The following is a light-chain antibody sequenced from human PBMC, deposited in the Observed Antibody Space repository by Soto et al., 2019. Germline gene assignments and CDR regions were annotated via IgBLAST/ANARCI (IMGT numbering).Light chain of an antibody. CDR2: EVS. CDR1: SSDVGAHNF. V-gene: IGLV2-8*01. J-gene: IGLJ1*01. CDR3: GSYAGSNTFV. Sequence: QSVLTQPPSASGSPGQSVTISCTGTSSDVGAHNFVSWYQQHPGKAPKLIISEVSKRPSGVPDRFSGSKSGNTASLTVSGLQAEDEAEYHFGSYAGSNTFVFGTGTKLTVL.